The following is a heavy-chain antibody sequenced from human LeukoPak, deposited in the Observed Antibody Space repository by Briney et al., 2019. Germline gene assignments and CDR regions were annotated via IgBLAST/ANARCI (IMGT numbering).Heavy chain of an antibody. CDR3: ARDPRYFDWLLYSDPFDY. V-gene: IGHV1-18*01. CDR2: ISAYNGNT. D-gene: IGHD3-9*01. Sequence: ASVKVSCKASGYTFTSYGISWVRQAPGQGLEWMGWISAYNGNTNYAQKLQGRVTMTTDTSTSTAYMELRSLRSDDTAVYYCARDPRYFDWLLYSDPFDYWGQGTLVTVSS. CDR1: GYTFTSYG. J-gene: IGHJ4*02.